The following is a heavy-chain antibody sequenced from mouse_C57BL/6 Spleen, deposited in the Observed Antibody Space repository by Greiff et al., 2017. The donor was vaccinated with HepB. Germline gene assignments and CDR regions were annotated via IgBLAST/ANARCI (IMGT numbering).Heavy chain of an antibody. CDR3: ARMDYSNLYYYAMDY. Sequence: VQLKESGPGLVQPSQSLSITCTVSGFSLTSYGVHWVRQSPGKGLEWLGVIWSGGSTDYNAAFISRLSISKDNSKSQVFFKMNSLQADDTAIYYCARMDYSNLYYYAMDYWGQGTSVTVSS. CDR1: GFSLTSYG. D-gene: IGHD2-5*01. V-gene: IGHV2-2*01. CDR2: IWSGGST. J-gene: IGHJ4*01.